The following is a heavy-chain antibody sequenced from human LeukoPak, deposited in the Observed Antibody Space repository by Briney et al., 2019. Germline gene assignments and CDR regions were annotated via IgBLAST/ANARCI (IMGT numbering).Heavy chain of an antibody. CDR1: GFTFSRYA. J-gene: IGHJ4*02. V-gene: IGHV3-23*01. D-gene: IGHD1-1*01. CDR2: TSGSGGST. Sequence: PGGSLKLSCAASGFTFSRYAMSWVRQAPGKGLEWVSATSGSGGSTYYADSVKGRFTISRDNSKNTLYLQMNSLRAEDTAVYYCAKTPNEAFDYWGQGTLVTVSS. CDR3: AKTPNEAFDY.